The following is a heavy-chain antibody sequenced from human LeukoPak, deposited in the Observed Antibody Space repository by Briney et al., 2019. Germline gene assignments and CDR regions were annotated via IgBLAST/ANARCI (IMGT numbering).Heavy chain of an antibody. J-gene: IGHJ4*02. CDR3: ARGHVYYYDSSGYYGY. CDR2: ISAYNGNT. D-gene: IGHD3-22*01. Sequence: ASLKSSGKASGNTFPGYGIAGGRQAPGQGLDWRGGISAYNGNTNYAQKLQGRVTMTTDTSTSTAYMELRSLRSDDTAVYYCARGHVYYYDSSGYYGYWGQGTLVTVSS. CDR1: GNTFPGYG. V-gene: IGHV1-18*01.